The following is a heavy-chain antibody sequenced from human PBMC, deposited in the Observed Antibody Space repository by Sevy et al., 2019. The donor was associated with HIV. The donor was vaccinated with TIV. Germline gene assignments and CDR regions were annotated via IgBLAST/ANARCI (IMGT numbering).Heavy chain of an antibody. CDR1: GFTFSSYA. V-gene: IGHV3-23*01. Sequence: GGSLRLSCTASGFTFSSYAMNWVRQAPGKGLEWVSTIFRSGDVTYYADSVKGRFTISRDNSRNTLYLQMNSLRAEETAVYYCAGARYDSSGSFDAFDIWGQGTMVTVSS. CDR2: IFRSGDVT. CDR3: AGARYDSSGSFDAFDI. J-gene: IGHJ3*02. D-gene: IGHD3-22*01.